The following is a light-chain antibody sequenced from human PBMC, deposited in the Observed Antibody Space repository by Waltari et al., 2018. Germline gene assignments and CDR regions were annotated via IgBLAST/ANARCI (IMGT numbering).Light chain of an antibody. CDR3: QAYDSSLSGVV. CDR2: GNS. Sequence: QSVLTQPPSVSGAPGQRVTISCTGSSSNIGAGYDVHWYQQLPGTAPKPLIHGNSNRPSGVPDRFSGSKSGTSASLAITGLQAEDDADYYCQAYDSSLSGVVFGGGTKLTVL. CDR1: SSNIGAGYD. J-gene: IGLJ2*01. V-gene: IGLV1-40*01.